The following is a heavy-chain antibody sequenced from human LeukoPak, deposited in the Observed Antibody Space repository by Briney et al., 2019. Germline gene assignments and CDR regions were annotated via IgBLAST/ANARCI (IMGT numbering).Heavy chain of an antibody. V-gene: IGHV4-34*01. CDR3: ARDIAAGRSYFDY. J-gene: IGHJ4*02. CDR1: GGSFSGYY. D-gene: IGHD6-13*01. CDR2: INHSGST. Sequence: SETLSLTCAVYGGSFSGYYWSWIRQPPGKGLEWIGEINHSGSTNYNPSLKSRVTISVDTSKNQFSLKLSSVTAADTAVYYCARDIAAGRSYFDYWGQGTLVTVSS.